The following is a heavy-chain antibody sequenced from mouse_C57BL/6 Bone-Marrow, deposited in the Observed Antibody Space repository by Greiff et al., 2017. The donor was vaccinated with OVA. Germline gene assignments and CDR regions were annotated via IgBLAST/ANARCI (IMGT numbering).Heavy chain of an antibody. CDR2: IYPGDGDT. CDR3: ARADGSPWFAY. CDR1: GYAFSSSW. D-gene: IGHD1-1*01. Sequence: VQLQQSGPELVKPGASVKISCKASGYAFSSSWMNWVKQRPGKGLEWIGRIYPGDGDTNDNGKFKGKATLTADKSSSTAYMQLSSLTSEDSAVYFCARADGSPWFAYWGQGTLVTVSA. V-gene: IGHV1-82*01. J-gene: IGHJ3*01.